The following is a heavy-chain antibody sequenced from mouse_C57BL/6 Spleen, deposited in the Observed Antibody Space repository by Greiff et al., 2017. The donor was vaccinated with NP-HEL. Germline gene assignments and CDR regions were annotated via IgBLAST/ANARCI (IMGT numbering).Heavy chain of an antibody. V-gene: IGHV5-17*01. D-gene: IGHD3-3*01. J-gene: IGHJ2*01. CDR1: GFTFSDYG. CDR2: ISSGSSTI. CDR3: ARNEGRYFDY. Sequence: VQLQQSGGGLVKPGGSLKLSCAASGFTFSDYGMHWVRQAPEKGLEWVAYISSGSSTIYYADTVKGRFTISRDNAKNTLFLQMTSLRSEDTAMYYSARNEGRYFDYWGQGATLTVSS.